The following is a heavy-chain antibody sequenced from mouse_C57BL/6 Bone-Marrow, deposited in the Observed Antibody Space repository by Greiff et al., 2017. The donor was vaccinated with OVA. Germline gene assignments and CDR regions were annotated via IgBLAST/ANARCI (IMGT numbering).Heavy chain of an antibody. Sequence: EVKLQESGAELVKPGASVKLSCTASGFNIKDYYMHWVKQRTEQGLAWIGRIDPEDGETKYAPKFQGKATITADTSSNTAYLQLSSLTSEYTAVYYCARDGNYVSSFAYWGQGTLVTVSA. CDR2: IDPEDGET. D-gene: IGHD2-1*01. J-gene: IGHJ3*01. CDR3: ARDGNYVSSFAY. CDR1: GFNIKDYY. V-gene: IGHV14-2*01.